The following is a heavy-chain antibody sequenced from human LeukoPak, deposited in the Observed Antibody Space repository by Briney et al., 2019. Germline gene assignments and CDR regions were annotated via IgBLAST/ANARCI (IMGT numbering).Heavy chain of an antibody. J-gene: IGHJ4*02. Sequence: ASVKVSCKASGYTFTSYGISWVRQAPGQGLEWMGWISAYNGNTNYAQKLQGRVTMTTDTSTSTAYMELRSLRSDDTAVYYCARVGPGDFWSGYYKGDFDYWGQGTPVTVSS. D-gene: IGHD3-3*01. CDR1: GYTFTSYG. CDR2: ISAYNGNT. CDR3: ARVGPGDFWSGYYKGDFDY. V-gene: IGHV1-18*01.